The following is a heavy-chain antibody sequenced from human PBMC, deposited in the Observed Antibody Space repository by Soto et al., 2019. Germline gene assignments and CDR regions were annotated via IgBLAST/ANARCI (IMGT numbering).Heavy chain of an antibody. CDR2: IYHSEST. Sequence: LSLTCAVSGDSVTSSNWWSWVRQPPGKGLEWIGEIYHSESTNYNPSLKSRVTMSIDKSKNQFSLKLTSVTAADTAVYFCARYDFGIFDYWGQGTLVTVSS. CDR3: ARYDFGIFDY. V-gene: IGHV4-4*01. J-gene: IGHJ4*02. D-gene: IGHD4-17*01. CDR1: GDSVTSSNW.